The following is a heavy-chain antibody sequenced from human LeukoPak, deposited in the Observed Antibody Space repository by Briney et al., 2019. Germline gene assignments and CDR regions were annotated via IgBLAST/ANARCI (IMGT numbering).Heavy chain of an antibody. V-gene: IGHV1-2*02. J-gene: IGHJ3*02. CDR2: INPNSGGT. D-gene: IGHD6-6*01. CDR1: GYTFTGYY. Sequence: ASVKVSCKASGYTFTGYYMHWVRQAPGQGLEWMGWINPNSGGTNYAQKFQGRVTMTRDTSISTAYMELSRLRSDDTAVYYCARGGIAARPGDAFDIWGQGTMVTVSS. CDR3: ARGGIAARPGDAFDI.